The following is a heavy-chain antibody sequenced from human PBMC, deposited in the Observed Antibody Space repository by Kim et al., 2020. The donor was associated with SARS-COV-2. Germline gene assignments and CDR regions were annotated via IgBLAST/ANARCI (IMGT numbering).Heavy chain of an antibody. CDR3: ARPTWGGGEDSSSWYY. J-gene: IGHJ4*02. Sequence: SETLSLTCTVSGGSISSSSYYWGWIRQPPGKGLEWIGSIYYSGSTYYNPSLKSRVTISVDTSKNQFSLKLSSVTAADTAVYYCARPTWGGGEDSSSWYYWGQGTLVTVSS. CDR2: IYYSGST. CDR1: GGSISSSSYY. V-gene: IGHV4-39*01. D-gene: IGHD6-13*01.